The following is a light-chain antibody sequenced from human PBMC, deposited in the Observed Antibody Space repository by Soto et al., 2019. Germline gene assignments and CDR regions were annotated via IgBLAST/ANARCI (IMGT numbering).Light chain of an antibody. J-gene: IGKJ4*01. CDR2: TGS. V-gene: IGKV1-12*01. CDR1: QGISNW. CDR3: QQANSFPLT. Sequence: DLQMTQSPSSVSASVGDRVSITCRASQGISNWLAWYQQKPGRAPKLLIYTGSSLQSGVPSRFGVTGSGTDFTLTISRLQPEDVATYYCQQANSFPLTVGGGTKVEIK.